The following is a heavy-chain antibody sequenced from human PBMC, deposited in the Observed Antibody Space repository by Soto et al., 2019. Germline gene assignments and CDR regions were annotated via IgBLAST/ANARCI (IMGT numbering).Heavy chain of an antibody. CDR1: GGPISSYY. CDR3: ARGSSGWPPRLHY. Sequence: QVQLQESGPGLVKPSETLSLNCTVSGGPISSYYWSWIRQSPGKGLEWIGYIYYSGSTNYNPALKCRVSISVARSKNQFSLELSSVTGADTAVYYCARGSSGWPPRLHYWGQETLVTVSS. V-gene: IGHV4-59*01. CDR2: IYYSGST. J-gene: IGHJ4*02. D-gene: IGHD6-19*01.